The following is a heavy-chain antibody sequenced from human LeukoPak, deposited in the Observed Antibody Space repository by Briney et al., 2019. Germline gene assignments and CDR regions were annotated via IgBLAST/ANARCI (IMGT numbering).Heavy chain of an antibody. CDR1: GYSFTSYR. CDR3: ARTVVVVAANDAFDI. J-gene: IGHJ3*02. D-gene: IGHD2-15*01. Sequence: GESLKISCKGSGYSFTSYRIGWVRQMPGKGLEWMGIIYPGDSDTRYSPSFQGQVTISADKSISTAYLQWSSLKASDTAMYYCARTVVVVAANDAFDIWGQGTMVTVSS. V-gene: IGHV5-51*01. CDR2: IYPGDSDT.